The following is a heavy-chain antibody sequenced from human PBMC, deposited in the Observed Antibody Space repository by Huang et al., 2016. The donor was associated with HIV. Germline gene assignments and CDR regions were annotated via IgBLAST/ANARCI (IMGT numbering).Heavy chain of an antibody. Sequence: VQLVESGGGVVQPGRSLRLACAASGFSFSTYGSPWVRPAPGKGLEWVAVISYDGSNKYYAHSVKGRFTISRDTAENKVYLQMNSLRHEDTAVYYCAKDGADEEWDIDYWGQGTLVTVSS. V-gene: IGHV3-30*18. CDR2: ISYDGSNK. CDR1: GFSFSTYG. J-gene: IGHJ4*02. CDR3: AKDGADEEWDIDY. D-gene: IGHD1-26*01.